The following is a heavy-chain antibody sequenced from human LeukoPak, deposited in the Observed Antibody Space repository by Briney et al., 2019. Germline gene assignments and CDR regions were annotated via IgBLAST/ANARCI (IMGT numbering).Heavy chain of an antibody. V-gene: IGHV4-59*01. CDR1: GGSISSYY. CDR3: ASFLTISNNWFDP. J-gene: IGHJ5*02. Sequence: VKPSETLSLTCTVSGGSISSYYWSWIRQPPGKGLEWIGYIYYSGSTNYNPSLKSRVTISVDTSKNQFSLKLSSVTAADTAVYYCASFLTISNNWFDPWGQGTLVTVSS. D-gene: IGHD3-3*01. CDR2: IYYSGST.